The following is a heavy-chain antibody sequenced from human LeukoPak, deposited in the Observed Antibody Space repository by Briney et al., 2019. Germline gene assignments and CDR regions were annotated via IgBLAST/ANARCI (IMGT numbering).Heavy chain of an antibody. V-gene: IGHV3-23*01. CDR1: GFTFSSHA. CDR3: AKVGFDILTGYCNDY. Sequence: PGGSLRLSCAASGFTFSSHAMSWVRQAPGKGLEWVSAISGSGGSTYYADSVKGRFTISRDNSKNTLYLQMNSLRAEDTAVYYCAKVGFDILTGYCNDYWGQGTLVTVSS. CDR2: ISGSGGST. D-gene: IGHD3-9*01. J-gene: IGHJ4*02.